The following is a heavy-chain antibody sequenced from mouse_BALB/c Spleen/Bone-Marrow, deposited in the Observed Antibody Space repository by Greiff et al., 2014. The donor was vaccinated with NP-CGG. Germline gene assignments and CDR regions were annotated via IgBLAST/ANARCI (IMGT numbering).Heavy chain of an antibody. CDR1: GFTFSAYS. V-gene: IGHV5-6-4*01. CDR3: SKDGGYDYSCYFDY. CDR2: ISSGGHDT. Sequence: DVQLVESGGGLVKPGGSLKLSCAASGFTFSAYSMSWVRQTPEKRLEWVATISSGGHDTYYPDSVKGRFTISRDNAKNTLYLQMNGLKSVDSAVYYCSKDGGYDYSCYFDYWGQGTTLTVSS. J-gene: IGHJ2*01. D-gene: IGHD2-4*01.